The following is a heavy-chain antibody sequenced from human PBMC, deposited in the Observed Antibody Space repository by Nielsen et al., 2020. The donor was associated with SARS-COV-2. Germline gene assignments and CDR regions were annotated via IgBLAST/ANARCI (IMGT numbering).Heavy chain of an antibody. J-gene: IGHJ6*02. D-gene: IGHD3-10*01. CDR1: GFTFDDYA. Sequence: SLKISCAASGFTFDDYAMHWVRQAPGKGLEWVSGISWNSGSIGYADSVKGRFTISRDNSKNTLYLQMNSLRAEDTALYYCARSYYYGSGSYLDYYGMDVWGQGTTVTDSS. CDR2: ISWNSGSI. V-gene: IGHV3-9*01. CDR3: ARSYYYGSGSYLDYYGMDV.